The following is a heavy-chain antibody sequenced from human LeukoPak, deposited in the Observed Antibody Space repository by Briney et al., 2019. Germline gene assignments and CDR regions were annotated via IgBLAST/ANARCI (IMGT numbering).Heavy chain of an antibody. J-gene: IGHJ4*02. CDR3: ARDLAIFGVPSGY. V-gene: IGHV3-48*01. Sequence: GFTFXXXXXXWXRXAPGXXXXXXXYISSSSSTIYYADSVKGRFTISRDNAKNSLYLQMNSLRAEDTAVYYCARDLAIFGVPSGYWGQGTLVTVSS. D-gene: IGHD3-3*01. CDR1: GFTFXXXX. CDR2: ISSSSSTI.